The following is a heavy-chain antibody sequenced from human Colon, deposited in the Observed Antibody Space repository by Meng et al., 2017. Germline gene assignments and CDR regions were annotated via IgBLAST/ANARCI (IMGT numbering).Heavy chain of an antibody. CDR2: IDSDGRDP. CDR3: ARALGYSPF. Sequence: GGSLRLSCAASGFTFGSYWMHWVRQAPGKGLVWVSRIDSDGRDPSYADSVKGRFTISRDNAKNTLFLQMNSLRVEGTAVYYCARALGYSPFWGQGTLVTVSS. J-gene: IGHJ4*02. V-gene: IGHV3-74*01. D-gene: IGHD3-16*01. CDR1: GFTFGSYW.